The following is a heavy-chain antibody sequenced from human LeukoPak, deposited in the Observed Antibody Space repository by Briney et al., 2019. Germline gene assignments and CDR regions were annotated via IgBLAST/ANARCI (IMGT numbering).Heavy chain of an antibody. Sequence: PGGSLRLSCAAPGFTFSSYWMSWVRQAPGKGLEWVANIKQDGSEKYYVDSVKGRFTISRDNAKNSLYPQMNSLRAEDTAVYYCARGGGFSDYWGQGTLVTVSS. V-gene: IGHV3-7*01. J-gene: IGHJ4*02. CDR3: ARGGGFSDY. CDR2: IKQDGSEK. CDR1: GFTFSSYW. D-gene: IGHD5-24*01.